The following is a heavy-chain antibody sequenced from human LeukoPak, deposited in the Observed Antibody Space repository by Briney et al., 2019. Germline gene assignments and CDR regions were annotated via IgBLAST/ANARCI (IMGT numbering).Heavy chain of an antibody. V-gene: IGHV1-3*01. CDR3: ARAPMITSGGVIVLNLNWFDP. Sequence: KFQGRVTITRDTSASTAYMELSSLRSEDTAVYYCARAPMITSGGVIVLNLNWFDPWGQGTLVTVSS. D-gene: IGHD3-16*02. J-gene: IGHJ5*02.